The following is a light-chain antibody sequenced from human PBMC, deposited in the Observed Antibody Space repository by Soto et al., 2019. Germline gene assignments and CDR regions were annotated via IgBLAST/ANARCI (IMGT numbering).Light chain of an antibody. V-gene: IGLV1-44*01. Sequence: QSVLTQPPSASGTPGQRVTISCSGSSSNIGSNTVNWYQQLPGTAPKLLIYSNNQRPSGVPDRFSGSKSGTSASLAISGLQSEDEADYYCAAWDDSLNGYVFGTWTKVPVL. CDR3: AAWDDSLNGYV. CDR1: SSNIGSNT. J-gene: IGLJ1*01. CDR2: SNN.